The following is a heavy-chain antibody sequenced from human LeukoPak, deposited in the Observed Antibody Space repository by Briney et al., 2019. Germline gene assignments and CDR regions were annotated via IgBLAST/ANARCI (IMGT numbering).Heavy chain of an antibody. CDR2: ISYDGSSK. CDR3: ARASGSYLYYFVY. D-gene: IGHD1-26*01. Sequence: GGSLRLSCAASGFTFSSYAMHWVRQAPGKGLEWVAVISYDGSSKYYADSVKGRFTISRDNSKNTLYLQMNSLRAEDTALYYCARASGSYLYYFVYWGQGTLVTVSS. V-gene: IGHV3-30-3*01. J-gene: IGHJ4*02. CDR1: GFTFSSYA.